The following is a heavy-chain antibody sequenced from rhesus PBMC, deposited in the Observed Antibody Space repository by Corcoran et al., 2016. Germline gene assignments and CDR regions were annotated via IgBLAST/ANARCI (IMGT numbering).Heavy chain of an antibody. Sequence: QLQLQESGPGLVKPSETLSVTCAVSGGSISSSYWSWIRQAPGKGLEWIGYIYGSGRSTNYNPSLKCRVTLSVDTSKNQLSLKLSSVTTADTAVYYCARVGGVGKYFEFWGQGALVTVSS. CDR2: IYGSGRST. J-gene: IGHJ1*01. CDR1: GGSISSSY. V-gene: IGHV4-169*01. D-gene: IGHD1-44*02. CDR3: ARVGGVGKYFEF.